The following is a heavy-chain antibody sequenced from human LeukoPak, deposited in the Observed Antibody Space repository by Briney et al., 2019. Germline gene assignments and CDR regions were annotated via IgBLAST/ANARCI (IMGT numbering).Heavy chain of an antibody. CDR2: IYYSGST. J-gene: IGHJ4*02. V-gene: IGHV4-30-4*01. D-gene: IGHD3-9*01. CDR3: ARHGYYDILTGYYRPRGFDY. Sequence: ASETLSLTCTVSGGSISSGDYYWSWIRQPPGKGLEWIGYIYYSGSTYYNPSLKSRVTISVDTSKNQFSLKLSSVTAADTAVYYCARHGYYDILTGYYRPRGFDYWGQGTLVTVSS. CDR1: GGSISSGDYY.